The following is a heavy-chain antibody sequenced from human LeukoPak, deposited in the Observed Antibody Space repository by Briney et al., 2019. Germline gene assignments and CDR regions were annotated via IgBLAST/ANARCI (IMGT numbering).Heavy chain of an antibody. J-gene: IGHJ3*02. V-gene: IGHV4-4*07. CDR3: ARVKSRGSSDFPLPNPHAFDI. CDR1: GGSISSYY. CDR2: ICTSGST. Sequence: SETLSLTCTVSGGSISSYYWSWIRQPAGKGLEWIGRICTSGSTNYNPSLKSRVTMSVDTSKNQFSLKLSSVTAADTAVYYCARVKSRGSSDFPLPNPHAFDIWGQGTMVTVSS. D-gene: IGHD6-19*01.